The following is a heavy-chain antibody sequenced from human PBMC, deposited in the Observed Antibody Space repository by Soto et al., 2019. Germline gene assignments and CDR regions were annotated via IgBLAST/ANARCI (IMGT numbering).Heavy chain of an antibody. CDR1: GFSFRSYG. CDR3: AKDEGHVWGSYRPDY. D-gene: IGHD3-16*02. J-gene: IGHJ4*02. CDR2: ISYDGTKK. V-gene: IGHV3-30*18. Sequence: ESGGGVVQPGRSLRLSCAAAGFSFRSYGMHWVRQAPGKGLEWVSFISYDGTKKYYGDSVKGRFTISRDNSKNTLYLQMDSLRPEDTAVYYCAKDEGHVWGSYRPDYWGQGTLVTVSS.